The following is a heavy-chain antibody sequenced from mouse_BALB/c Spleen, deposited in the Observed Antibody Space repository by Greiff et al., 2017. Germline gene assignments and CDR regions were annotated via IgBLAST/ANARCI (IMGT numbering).Heavy chain of an antibody. CDR2: IDPENGNT. Sequence: EVKLLEPGAELVRPGALVKLSCKASGFNITDYYMHWVKQRPEQGLEWIGWIDPENGNTIYDPKFQGKASITADTSSNTAYLQLSSLTSEDTAVYYCAGSIGLYAMDYWGQGTSVTVSS. V-gene: IGHV14-1*02. CDR3: AGSIGLYAMDY. D-gene: IGHD1-2*01. J-gene: IGHJ4*01. CDR1: GFNITDYY.